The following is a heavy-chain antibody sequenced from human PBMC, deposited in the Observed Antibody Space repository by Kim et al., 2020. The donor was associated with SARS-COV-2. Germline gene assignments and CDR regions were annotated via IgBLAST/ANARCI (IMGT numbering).Heavy chain of an antibody. Sequence: SQTLSLTCAISGDSIFSNNVAWNWIRQSPSRGLEWLGRTYYSFEWHSDYALSLKSRITISPDTSKNQFSLQLNSVTPDDTAIYYCVRGQHSAVDYWGQG. D-gene: IGHD2-21*01. V-gene: IGHV6-1*01. J-gene: IGHJ4*02. CDR1: GDSIFSNNVA. CDR2: TYYSFEWHS. CDR3: VRGQHSAVDY.